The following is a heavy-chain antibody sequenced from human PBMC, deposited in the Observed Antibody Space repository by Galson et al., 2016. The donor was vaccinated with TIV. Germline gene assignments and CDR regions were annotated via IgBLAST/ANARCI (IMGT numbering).Heavy chain of an antibody. Sequence: SVKVSCKASGGTFISFTISWVRQAPGQGLEWMGRIIPIIDMANYAQKFQGRITITADKSTNTSYVELISLKYGDTAVYFCAGVSDGVTKAGPVDYWVQGTLATVSS. D-gene: IGHD2-21*02. CDR3: AGVSDGVTKAGPVDY. CDR1: GGTFISFT. V-gene: IGHV1-69*02. J-gene: IGHJ4*02. CDR2: IIPIIDMA.